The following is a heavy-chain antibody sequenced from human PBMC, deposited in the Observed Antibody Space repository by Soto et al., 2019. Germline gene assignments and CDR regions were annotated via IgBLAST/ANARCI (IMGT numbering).Heavy chain of an antibody. Sequence: SETLSLTCTVSSDSISNYYCSWFRQPPGKGLEWIGYMYYNGSTNYNPSLKSRVTISVDTSKNQFSLKLSSVTAADTAVYYCARGTPARLRYFDWLSSQVWGQGTLVTVSS. V-gene: IGHV4-59*01. CDR3: ARGTPARLRYFDWLSSQV. D-gene: IGHD3-9*01. CDR1: SDSISNYY. J-gene: IGHJ4*02. CDR2: MYYNGST.